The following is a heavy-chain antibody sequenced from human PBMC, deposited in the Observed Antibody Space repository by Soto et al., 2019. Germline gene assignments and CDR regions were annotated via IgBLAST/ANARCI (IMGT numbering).Heavy chain of an antibody. V-gene: IGHV3-23*01. CDR3: AKHRGYSSSPLDY. CDR1: GFTFSSYA. Sequence: GGSLRLSCAASGFTFSSYAMSWVRQAPGKGLEWVSAISGSGNSRYYADSVRGRFTISRDNSRNTLYLQMNSLRADDTAVFYWAKHRGYSSSPLDYGGQG. J-gene: IGHJ4*02. D-gene: IGHD6-13*01. CDR2: ISGSGNSR.